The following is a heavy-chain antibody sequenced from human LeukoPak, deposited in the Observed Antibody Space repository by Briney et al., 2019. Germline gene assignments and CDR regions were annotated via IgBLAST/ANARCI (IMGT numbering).Heavy chain of an antibody. CDR1: GFTFSSYA. V-gene: IGHV3-23*01. CDR2: ISGSGGST. D-gene: IGHD5-12*01. CDR3: AKKKSYSGYAPPFDY. J-gene: IGHJ4*02. Sequence: GGSLRLSCAASGFTFSSYAMSWVRQAPGKGLEWVSAISGSGGSTYYADSVKGRFTISRDNSKNTLYLQMNSLRAEDTAVYYCAKKKSYSGYAPPFDYWGQGTLVTVSS.